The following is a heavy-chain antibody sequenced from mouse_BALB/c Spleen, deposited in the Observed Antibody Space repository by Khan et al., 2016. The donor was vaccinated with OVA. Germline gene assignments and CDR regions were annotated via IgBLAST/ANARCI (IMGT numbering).Heavy chain of an antibody. CDR1: GYIFTNYW. Sequence: VRLQQSGTVLARPGASVKMSCKASGYIFTNYWMHWVKQRPGQGLEWIGGIYPGNSDTSYNQKFKGKAKLTAVTSASTAYMELSSLTNEDSAVYYWTRAGYGAFAYWGQGTLVTVSA. CDR3: TRAGYGAFAY. CDR2: IYPGNSDT. J-gene: IGHJ3*01. D-gene: IGHD1-1*01. V-gene: IGHV1-5*01.